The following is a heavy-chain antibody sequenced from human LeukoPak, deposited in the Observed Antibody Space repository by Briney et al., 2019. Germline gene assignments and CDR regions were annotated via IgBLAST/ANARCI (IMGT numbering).Heavy chain of an antibody. Sequence: KPSETLSLTCTVSGGSISSYYWSWIRQPPGKGLEWIGYIYYSGSTSYSPSLRSRVTISVDTSKNQFSLKLSSVTAADTAVYYCARETSQKGAHYMDVWGKGTTVTISS. J-gene: IGHJ6*03. CDR2: IYYSGST. CDR3: ARETSQKGAHYMDV. D-gene: IGHD3-16*01. V-gene: IGHV4-59*01. CDR1: GGSISSYY.